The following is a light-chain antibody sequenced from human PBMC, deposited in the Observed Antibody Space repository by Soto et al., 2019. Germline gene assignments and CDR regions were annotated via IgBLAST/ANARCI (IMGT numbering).Light chain of an antibody. Sequence: AIQVTQSPSSLSASVGDRVTITCRASQDIRGALAWYQQKPGKAPKLLIYDVSTLESGVPSRFSGSGSGTDFTLTISSLQPEDFGTYSCQQFNSYPITFGHGTRLEI. J-gene: IGKJ5*01. CDR3: QQFNSYPIT. CDR2: DVS. CDR1: QDIRGA. V-gene: IGKV1-13*02.